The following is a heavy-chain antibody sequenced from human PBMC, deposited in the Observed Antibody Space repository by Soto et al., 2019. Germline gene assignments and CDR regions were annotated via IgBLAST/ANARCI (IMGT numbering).Heavy chain of an antibody. Sequence: QVQLVQSGAEVKKLGSSVKVSCKASGGTFSSYAISWVRQAPGQGLEWMGGIIPIFGTANYAQKFQGRVTITADESTSTAYMELSSLRSEDTAVYYCARDPRGTHTRGEFDYWGQGTLVTVSS. J-gene: IGHJ4*02. CDR3: ARDPRGTHTRGEFDY. D-gene: IGHD1-26*01. V-gene: IGHV1-69*01. CDR1: GGTFSSYA. CDR2: IIPIFGTA.